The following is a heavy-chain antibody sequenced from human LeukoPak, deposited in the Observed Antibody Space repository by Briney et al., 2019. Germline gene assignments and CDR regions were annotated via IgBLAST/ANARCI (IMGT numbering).Heavy chain of an antibody. CDR3: TTGLRAADTN. CDR1: GFTHSNTW. CDR2: IKSKTDGGTT. Sequence: GGSLRLSCAASGFTHSNTWMSWVRQAPGKGLEWVGRIKSKTDGGTTDYAAPVKGRFTISRDDSKNTLYQQMNSLKTEDTAVYYCTTGLRAADTNWGLGTLVTVSS. V-gene: IGHV3-15*01. D-gene: IGHD6-13*01. J-gene: IGHJ4*02.